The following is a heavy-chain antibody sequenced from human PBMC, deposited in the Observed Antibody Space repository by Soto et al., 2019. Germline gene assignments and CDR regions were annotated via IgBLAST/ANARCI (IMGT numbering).Heavy chain of an antibody. CDR3: AHLPRKKLWPRAPVVY. CDR2: IYWDDDK. V-gene: IGHV2-5*02. CDR1: GFSLSTSGVG. D-gene: IGHD3-10*01. J-gene: IGHJ4*02. Sequence: VSGPTLVNPTQTLTLTCTFSGFSLSTSGVGVGWIRQPPGKALEWLGIIYWDDDKRYRPSLKSRLTITKDTSKNQLVLTMTNMDPVDTATYYCAHLPRKKLWPRAPVVYWGQGTPVTVSS.